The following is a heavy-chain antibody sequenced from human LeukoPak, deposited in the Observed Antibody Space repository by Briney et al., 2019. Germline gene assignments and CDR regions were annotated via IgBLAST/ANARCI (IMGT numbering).Heavy chain of an antibody. CDR2: IYYSGST. Sequence: SQTLSLTCTVSGGSISSGGYYWSWIRQPPGKGLEWIGYIYYSGSTNYNPSLKSRVTISVDTSKNQFSLKLSSVTAADTAVYYCARDPSGYAFDIWGQGTMVTVSS. CDR3: ARDPSGYAFDI. D-gene: IGHD3-10*01. J-gene: IGHJ3*02. V-gene: IGHV4-61*08. CDR1: GGSISSGGYY.